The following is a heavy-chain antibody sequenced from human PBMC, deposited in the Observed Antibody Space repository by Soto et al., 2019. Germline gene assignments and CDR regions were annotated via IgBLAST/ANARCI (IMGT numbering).Heavy chain of an antibody. J-gene: IGHJ5*02. Sequence: ASVKVSCKASGGTFSSYAISWVRQAPGRGLEWMGGIIPIFGTANYAQKFQGRVTITADESTSTAYMELSSLRSEDTAVYYCSGWAPRWFDPWGQGTLVTVSS. D-gene: IGHD3-22*01. CDR1: GGTFSSYA. V-gene: IGHV1-69*13. CDR3: SGWAPRWFDP. CDR2: IIPIFGTA.